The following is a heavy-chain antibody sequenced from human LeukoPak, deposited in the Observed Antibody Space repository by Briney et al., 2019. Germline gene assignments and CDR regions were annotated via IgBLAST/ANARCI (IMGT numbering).Heavy chain of an antibody. CDR1: GGSISSSSYY. CDR3: ARQEMATTSYFDY. D-gene: IGHD5-24*01. V-gene: IGHV4-39*01. Sequence: PSETLSLTCTVSGGSISSSSYYWGWIRQPPGKGLEWIGSIYYSGSTYYNPSLKSRVTISVDTSKNQFSLKLSSVTAADTAVYYCARQEMATTSYFDYWGQGTLATVPS. J-gene: IGHJ4*02. CDR2: IYYSGST.